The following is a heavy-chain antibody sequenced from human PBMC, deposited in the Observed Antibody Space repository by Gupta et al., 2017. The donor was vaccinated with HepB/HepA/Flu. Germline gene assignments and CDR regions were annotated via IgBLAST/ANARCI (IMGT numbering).Heavy chain of an antibody. V-gene: IGHV4-39*01. CDR2: IYSGGST. J-gene: IGHJ4*02. D-gene: IGHD1-7*01. Sequence: QLQLQESGPGLVKPSETLSLTCHVSGGSISSSNYYWGWIRQPPGEGLEWIGSIYSGGSTYYNPSLKSRVTISVDTSKSQFSLKLTSMNAADTAIYYCARQSCFTGTTSHFDYCWQVSLVTISS. CDR3: ARQSCFTGTTSHFDY. CDR1: GGSISSSNYY.